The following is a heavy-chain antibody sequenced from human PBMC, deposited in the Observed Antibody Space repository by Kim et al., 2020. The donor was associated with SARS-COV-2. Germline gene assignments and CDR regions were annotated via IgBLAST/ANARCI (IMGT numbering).Heavy chain of an antibody. CDR3: ARTISSWPNYYYGMDV. Sequence: SLKSRVTISVDKSKNQFSLKLSSVTAADTAVYYCARTISSWPNYYYGMDVWGQGTTVTVSS. J-gene: IGHJ6*02. D-gene: IGHD6-13*01. V-gene: IGHV4-4*02.